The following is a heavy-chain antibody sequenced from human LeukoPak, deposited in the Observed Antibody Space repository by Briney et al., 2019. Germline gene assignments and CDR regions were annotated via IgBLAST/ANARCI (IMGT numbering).Heavy chain of an antibody. CDR3: VRDSTFGVDY. Sequence: GGSLRLSCEASGFIFSDFYMLWFRQSPGTGLVSVSRITSDGSGTTYADSVKGRFTISRDNAKNTLYLQMDSLRAEDTAVYYCVRDSTFGVDYWGQVTLVTVSS. V-gene: IGHV3-74*01. CDR1: GFIFSDFY. D-gene: IGHD3-10*01. J-gene: IGHJ4*02. CDR2: ITSDGSGT.